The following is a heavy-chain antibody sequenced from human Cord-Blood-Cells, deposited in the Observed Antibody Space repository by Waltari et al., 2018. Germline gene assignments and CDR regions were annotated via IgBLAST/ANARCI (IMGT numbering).Heavy chain of an antibody. D-gene: IGHD3-3*01. CDR3: ARDNDFWSGYFDY. Sequence: EVQLVESGGGLVKPGGSLRLSCAASGFTFSSYSMNWVRQAPGKGLEWVASISSSSSYKYYADSVKGRFTISRDNAKNSLYLQMNSLRAEDTAVYYCARDNDFWSGYFDYWGQGTLVTVSS. CDR1: GFTFSSYS. J-gene: IGHJ4*02. V-gene: IGHV3-21*01. CDR2: ISSSSSYK.